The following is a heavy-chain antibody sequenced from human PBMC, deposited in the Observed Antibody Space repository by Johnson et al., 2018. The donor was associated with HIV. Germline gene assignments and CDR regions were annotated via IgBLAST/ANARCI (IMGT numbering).Heavy chain of an antibody. CDR2: TRKKVNSYTT. D-gene: IGHD1-14*01. V-gene: IGHV3-72*01. CDR3: ARDGMAATKANI. Sequence: VQLVESGGGLVQPGGSLRLSCAASGFTFSDHYMDWVRQAPGKGLEWVGRTRKKVNSYTTEYAASVKGRFTVSRDDSKNSVYLQMNSLTPEDTAVYYCARDGMAATKANIWGQGTMVTVSS. J-gene: IGHJ3*02. CDR1: GFTFSDHY.